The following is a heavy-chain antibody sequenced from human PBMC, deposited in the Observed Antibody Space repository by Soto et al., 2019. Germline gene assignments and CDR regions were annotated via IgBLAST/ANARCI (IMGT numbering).Heavy chain of an antibody. V-gene: IGHV3-30-3*01. Sequence: GGSLRLSCVVSGFTFSNYAMHWVRQAPGKGLEWVAVISYDGNNKYYADSVKGRFTISRDSSKNTLYLQLNSLRAEDTAVYYCARGSNYYDNTNYLLGPKDFDYWGQGTLVTVSS. CDR1: GFTFSNYA. CDR2: ISYDGNNK. D-gene: IGHD3-22*01. J-gene: IGHJ4*02. CDR3: ARGSNYYDNTNYLLGPKDFDY.